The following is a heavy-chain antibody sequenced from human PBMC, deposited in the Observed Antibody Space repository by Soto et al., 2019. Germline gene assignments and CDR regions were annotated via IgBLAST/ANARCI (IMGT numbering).Heavy chain of an antibody. V-gene: IGHV3-15*07. D-gene: IGHD3-22*01. CDR2: IKSKIDGGTT. CDR3: TTNSDITMTLISFDF. J-gene: IGHJ4*01. CDR1: GLTFTRAW. Sequence: EVHLVEYGGDLVEPGGSLRLSCVVSGLTFTRAWINWFRQAPGKGLAWVGRIKSKIDGGTTAFAAPVKGRFAISRDDPKNIVYRQMENLKIEDTAVYYGTTNSDITMTLISFDFWGLGTLVSVS.